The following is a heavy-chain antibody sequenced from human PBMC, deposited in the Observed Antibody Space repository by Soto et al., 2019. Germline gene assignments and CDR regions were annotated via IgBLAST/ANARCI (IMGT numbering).Heavy chain of an antibody. CDR1: GGSISSSSYY. CDR2: IYYSGST. Sequence: SETLSLTCTVSGGSISSSSYYWGWIRQPPGKGLEWIGSIYYSGSTYYNPSLKSRVTISVDTSKNQFCLKLSSVTAADTAVYYCARQDSGSSDYWGQGTLVTVSS. D-gene: IGHD1-26*01. J-gene: IGHJ4*02. CDR3: ARQDSGSSDY. V-gene: IGHV4-39*01.